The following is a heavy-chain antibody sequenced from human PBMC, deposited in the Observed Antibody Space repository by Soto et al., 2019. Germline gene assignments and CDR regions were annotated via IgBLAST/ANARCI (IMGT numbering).Heavy chain of an antibody. D-gene: IGHD3-16*02. CDR2: IIPILGIA. CDR1: GGTFSSYT. CDR3: ARQLHLGELSLPPDYYYYYMDV. V-gene: IGHV1-69*02. Sequence: GASVKVSCKASGGTFSSYTISWVRQAPGQGLEWMGRIIPILGIANYAQKFQGRVTITADKSTSTAYMELSSLRSEDTAVYYCARQLHLGELSLPPDYYYYYMDVWGKGTTVTVSS. J-gene: IGHJ6*03.